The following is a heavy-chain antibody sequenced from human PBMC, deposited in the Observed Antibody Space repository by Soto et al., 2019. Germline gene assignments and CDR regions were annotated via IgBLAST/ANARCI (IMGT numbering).Heavy chain of an antibody. CDR2: ISYDGSNK. CDR1: GLTFSSYG. CDR3: AKGVKGHSDSGSYELYFYRVDV. D-gene: IGHD3-10*01. V-gene: IGHV3-30*18. Sequence: GGSLRLSCAASGLTFSSYGMHWVRQAPGKGLEWVAIISYDGSNKYYADSVKGRFTISRDNSRNTVYLQMNSLRDEDTAVYYCAKGVKGHSDSGSYELYFYRVDVWGRGTTVTVSS. J-gene: IGHJ6*02.